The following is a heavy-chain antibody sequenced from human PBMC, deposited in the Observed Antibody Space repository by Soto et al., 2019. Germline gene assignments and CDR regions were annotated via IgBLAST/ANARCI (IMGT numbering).Heavy chain of an antibody. CDR3: ARGDHGPRRFYFDT. CDR1: GGSVNSGGYY. D-gene: IGHD2-8*01. CDR2: IFYNGGT. Sequence: SETLSLTCTVSGGSVNSGGYYWSWIRQPPGKGLEWIGFIFYNGGTSYNPSPGSRVTISADTSKTLFSLNLNFVTAVDTAVYYCARGDHGPRRFYFDTWGQGTLVTVSS. J-gene: IGHJ4*02. V-gene: IGHV4-61*03.